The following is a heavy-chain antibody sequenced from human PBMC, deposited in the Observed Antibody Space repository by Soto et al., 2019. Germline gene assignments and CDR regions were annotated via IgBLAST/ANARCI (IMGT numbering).Heavy chain of an antibody. Sequence: GGSMRLSCAASGFTFSSYAMSWVRQAPGKGLEWVSAISGSGGSTYYADSVKGRFTISRDNSKNTLYLQMNSLRAEDTAVYYCAKDISSGYYYSDAFDIWGQGTMVTVS. CDR3: AKDISSGYYYSDAFDI. J-gene: IGHJ3*02. D-gene: IGHD3-22*01. V-gene: IGHV3-23*01. CDR2: ISGSGGST. CDR1: GFTFSSYA.